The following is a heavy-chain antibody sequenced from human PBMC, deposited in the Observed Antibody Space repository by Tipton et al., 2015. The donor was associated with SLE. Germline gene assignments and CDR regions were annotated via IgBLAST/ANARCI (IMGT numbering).Heavy chain of an antibody. CDR3: ARAHYDFRSYNLDY. J-gene: IGHJ4*02. V-gene: IGHV3-74*01. Sequence: GSLRLSCEGSGYTFNRYWMHWVRQAPGKGLVWVSRINTDGSGKDCAESVKGRFTISRDNAKNTLYLQMNSLRAEDTAVYYCARAHYDFRSYNLDYWGQGTLVTVSS. CDR2: INTDGSGK. D-gene: IGHD3-3*01. CDR1: GYTFNRYW.